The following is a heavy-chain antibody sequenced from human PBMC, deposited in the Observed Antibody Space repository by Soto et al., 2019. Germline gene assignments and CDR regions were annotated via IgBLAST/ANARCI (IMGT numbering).Heavy chain of an antibody. V-gene: IGHV3-23*01. CDR3: AKASQYSSSWYGAFDI. CDR2: ISGSGGST. Sequence: RLSCAASGFTFSSYAMSWVRQAPGKGLEWVSAISGSGGSTYYADSVKGRFTISRDNSKNTLYLQMNSLRAEDTAVYYCAKASQYSSSWYGAFDIWGQGTMVTVSS. CDR1: GFTFSSYA. J-gene: IGHJ3*02. D-gene: IGHD6-13*01.